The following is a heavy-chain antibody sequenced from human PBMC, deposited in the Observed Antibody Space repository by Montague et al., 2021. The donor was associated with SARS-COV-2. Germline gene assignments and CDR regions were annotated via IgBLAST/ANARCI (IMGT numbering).Heavy chain of an antibody. J-gene: IGHJ6*02. CDR1: GGSISSSSYY. D-gene: IGHD6-13*01. Sequence: SETLSLTCTVSGGSISSSSYYWGWIRRPPGKGLEWIGSIYYSGSTYYNPSLKSRVTISVDTSENQFSLKLSSVTAADTAVCYCARVGRQQLVRLSGMDVWGQGATVTVSS. CDR2: IYYSGST. CDR3: ARVGRQQLVRLSGMDV. V-gene: IGHV4-39*07.